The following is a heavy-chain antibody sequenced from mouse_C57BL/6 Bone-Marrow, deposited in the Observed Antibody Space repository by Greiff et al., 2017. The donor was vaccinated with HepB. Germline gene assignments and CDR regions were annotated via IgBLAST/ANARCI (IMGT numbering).Heavy chain of an antibody. V-gene: IGHV8-8*01. J-gene: IGHJ4*01. CDR1: GFSLSTFGMG. CDR2: IWWDDDK. CDR3: ALSDYDYLHYYAMDY. D-gene: IGHD2-4*01. Sequence: QVTLKESGPGILQPSQTLSLTCSFSGFSLSTFGMGVGWIRQPSGKGLEWLAHIWWDDDKYYNPALKSRLTISKDTSKNQVFLKIANVDTADTATYYCALSDYDYLHYYAMDYWGQGTSVTVSS.